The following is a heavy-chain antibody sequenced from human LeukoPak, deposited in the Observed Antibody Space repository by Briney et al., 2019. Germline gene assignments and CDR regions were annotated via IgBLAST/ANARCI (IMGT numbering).Heavy chain of an antibody. D-gene: IGHD4-17*01. V-gene: IGHV4-39*01. CDR2: IYYSGNT. J-gene: IGHJ4*02. CDR3: ARHATVTSFTFAH. Sequence: SETLSLTCTVSGGSISSSSYSWGWIRQPPGKGLEWIGSIYYSGNTYYNPSLKSRVTISVDTPKNQFSLELNSVTAADTAVYYCARHATVTSFTFAHWGQGTLVTVSS. CDR1: GGSISSSSYS.